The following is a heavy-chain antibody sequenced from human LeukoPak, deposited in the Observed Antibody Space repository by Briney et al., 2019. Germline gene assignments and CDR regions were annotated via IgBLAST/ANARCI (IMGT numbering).Heavy chain of an antibody. D-gene: IGHD6-6*01. J-gene: IGHJ4*02. Sequence: GGSLRLSCAASGFTFSSYGMHWVRQAPGKGLEWVAVIWYDGSNKYYADSVKGRFTISGDNSKNTLYLQMNSLRAEDTAVYYCAKARSLAAVDYWGQGTLVTVSS. CDR3: AKARSLAAVDY. CDR2: IWYDGSNK. V-gene: IGHV3-33*06. CDR1: GFTFSSYG.